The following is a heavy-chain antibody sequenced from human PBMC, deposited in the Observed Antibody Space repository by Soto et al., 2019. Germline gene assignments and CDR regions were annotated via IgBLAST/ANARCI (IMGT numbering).Heavy chain of an antibody. V-gene: IGHV3-30*18. CDR2: ISYDGSNK. Sequence: PWGSRRLSCASSGFTFSSYGMHWVRQAPGKGLEWVAVISYDGSNKYYADSVKGRFTISRDNSKNTLYLQINSLRAEDTAVYYCAKDRSGWYSEAFDIWGQGTMVTVSS. CDR3: AKDRSGWYSEAFDI. J-gene: IGHJ3*02. D-gene: IGHD6-19*01. CDR1: GFTFSSYG.